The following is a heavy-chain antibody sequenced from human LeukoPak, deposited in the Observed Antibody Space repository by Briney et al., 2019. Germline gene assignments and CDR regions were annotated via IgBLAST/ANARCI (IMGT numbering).Heavy chain of an antibody. CDR3: ARRITIFGVVIISYFDY. Sequence: PGGSLRLSCAASGFTFSSHSMTWVRQAPGKGLQWVSSISSSSGYIYYAGSVRGRFTISRDNAKNSLYLQMNGLRVEDTAVYYCARRITIFGVVIISYFDYWGQGTLVTVSP. V-gene: IGHV3-21*01. CDR2: ISSSSGYI. CDR1: GFTFSSHS. D-gene: IGHD3-3*01. J-gene: IGHJ4*02.